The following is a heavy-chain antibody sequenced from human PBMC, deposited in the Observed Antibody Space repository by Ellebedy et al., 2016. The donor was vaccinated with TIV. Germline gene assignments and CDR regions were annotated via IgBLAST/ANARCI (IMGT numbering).Heavy chain of an antibody. J-gene: IGHJ4*02. CDR2: IFYSETT. D-gene: IGHD1-26*01. V-gene: IGHV4-59*08. CDR3: ARGGIGVGADS. Sequence: SETLSLTCIVSGGSFSNYYWNWIRQPPGKGLEWIGHIFYSETTNYNPSLRSRVTISSDTSTNQFSLKLTSVTAADTAVYYCARGGIGVGADSWGQGTLVTVSS. CDR1: GGSFSNYY.